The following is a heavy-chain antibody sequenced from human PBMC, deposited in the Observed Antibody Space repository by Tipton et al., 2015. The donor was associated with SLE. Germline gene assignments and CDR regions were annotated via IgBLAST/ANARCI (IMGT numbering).Heavy chain of an antibody. V-gene: IGHV4-34*01. CDR3: ARLGSRPYNSGWYS. J-gene: IGHJ4*02. CDR2: INQSGST. D-gene: IGHD6-19*01. Sequence: LRLSCAVYGGSFSGYYWSWIRQPPGKGLEWIGEINQSGSTNYNASLKSRVAISVDTSKNQFSLRLSSVTAADSAVYYCARLGSRPYNSGWYSWGQGTLVTVSS. CDR1: GGSFSGYY.